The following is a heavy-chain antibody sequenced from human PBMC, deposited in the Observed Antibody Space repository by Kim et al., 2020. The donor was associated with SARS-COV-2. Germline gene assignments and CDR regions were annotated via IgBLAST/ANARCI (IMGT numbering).Heavy chain of an antibody. J-gene: IGHJ6*02. CDR3: ARDPLTMIVIDGDYYGMDV. V-gene: IGHV3-21*01. Sequence: GGSLRLSCAASGFTFSSYSMNWDRQAPGKGLEWVSSISSSSYIYYADSVKGRFTISRDNAKNSLYLQMNSLRAEDTAVYYCARDPLTMIVIDGDYYGMDVWGQGTTVTVSS. CDR2: ISSSSYI. CDR1: GFTFSSYS. D-gene: IGHD3-22*01.